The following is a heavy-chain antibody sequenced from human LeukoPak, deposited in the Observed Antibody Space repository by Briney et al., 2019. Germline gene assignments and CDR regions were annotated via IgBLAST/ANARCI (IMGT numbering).Heavy chain of an antibody. V-gene: IGHV3-30*02. Sequence: GGSLRLSCAASGFSFSRYGMNWVRQAPGKGLEWVSFIQNDGTKKCYADFVKGRFTISRANSVNTLYLQMDSLRPEDTAVYYCAKDASAHGWFDPWGQGTLVTVSS. CDR2: IQNDGTKK. J-gene: IGHJ5*02. CDR3: AKDASAHGWFDP. CDR1: GFSFSRYG.